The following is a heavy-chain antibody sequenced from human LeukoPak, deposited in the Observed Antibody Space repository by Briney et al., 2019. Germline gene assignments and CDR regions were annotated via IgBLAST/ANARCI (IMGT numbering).Heavy chain of an antibody. CDR3: ARNIAGIAAVGIDY. Sequence: PSETLSLTCTVSGASITSYYWSWIRQPPGKGLEWIGYIYYSGSTNYNPSLKSRVTISADTSKNQFSLKLSSVTAADTAVYYCARNIAGIAAVGIDYWGQGTLVTVSS. D-gene: IGHD6-13*01. CDR1: GASITSYY. V-gene: IGHV4-59*01. J-gene: IGHJ4*02. CDR2: IYYSGST.